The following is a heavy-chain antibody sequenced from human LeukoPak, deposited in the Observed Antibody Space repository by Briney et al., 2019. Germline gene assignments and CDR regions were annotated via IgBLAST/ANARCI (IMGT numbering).Heavy chain of an antibody. CDR1: GYTFTSYD. J-gene: IGHJ4*02. D-gene: IGHD4-17*01. CDR2: MNPNSGNT. CDR3: AREIVGDYPIDY. V-gene: IGHV1-8*01. Sequence: GASVKVSCKASGYTFTSYDINWVRQATGQGLEWMGWMNPNSGNTGYAQKFQGRVTMTRNTSISTAYMELSSLRSEDTAVYYCAREIVGDYPIDYWGQGTLVTVSS.